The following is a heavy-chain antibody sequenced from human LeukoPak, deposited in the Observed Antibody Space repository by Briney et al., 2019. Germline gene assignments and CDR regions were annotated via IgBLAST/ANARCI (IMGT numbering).Heavy chain of an antibody. CDR1: GYTFTSYG. CDR3: ARALVLRFLEWPGY. V-gene: IGHV1-46*01. Sequence: GASVKVSCKASGYTFTSYGISWVRQAPGQGLEWMGIINPSGGSTSYAQKFQGRVTMTRDTSTSTVYMELSSLRSEDTAVYYCARALVLRFLEWPGYWGQGTLVTVSS. D-gene: IGHD3-3*01. CDR2: INPSGGST. J-gene: IGHJ4*02.